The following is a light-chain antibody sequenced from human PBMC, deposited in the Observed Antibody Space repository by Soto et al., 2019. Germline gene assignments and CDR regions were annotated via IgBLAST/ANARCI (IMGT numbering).Light chain of an antibody. V-gene: IGKV1-39*01. CDR3: QQSYSIT. CDR2: GAS. Sequence: DIQMTQYPSSLSASVGDRITITCRASQSISSYLNWYQHKPGKAPKLLIYGASTLQSGVPSRFSGSGSGTDFTLTISSLQPEDFATYYCQQSYSITFGQGTRLEI. J-gene: IGKJ5*01. CDR1: QSISSY.